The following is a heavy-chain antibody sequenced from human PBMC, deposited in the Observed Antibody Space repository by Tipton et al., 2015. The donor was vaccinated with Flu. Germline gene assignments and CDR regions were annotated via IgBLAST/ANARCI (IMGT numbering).Heavy chain of an antibody. CDR1: GGSIRSASDY. V-gene: IGHV4-39*07. CDR2: IYYSGST. Sequence: LSCTVSGGSIRSASDYWGWVRQTPGKGLEWIGTIYYSGSTYYNPSLKGRVTMSVDTSKNQFSLKLSSVTAADTAVYYCACRGSCYHWGQGTLVTVSS. J-gene: IGHJ4*02. CDR3: ACRGSCYH. D-gene: IGHD1-26*01.